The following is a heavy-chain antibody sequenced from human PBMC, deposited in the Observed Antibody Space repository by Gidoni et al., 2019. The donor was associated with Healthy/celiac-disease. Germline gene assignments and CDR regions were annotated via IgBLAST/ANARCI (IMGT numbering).Heavy chain of an antibody. V-gene: IGHV4-30-4*01. Sequence: QVQLQKSGPGLVKPSQTLSLTCTVSGGPISSGDYYWSWIRQPPGKGLEWIGYIYYSGSTYYNPSLKGRVTISVDTSKNQFSLKLSSVTAADTAVYYCARLTVTTVYGMDVWGQGTTVTVSS. CDR3: ARLTVTTVYGMDV. CDR1: GGPISSGDYY. D-gene: IGHD4-17*01. J-gene: IGHJ6*02. CDR2: IYYSGST.